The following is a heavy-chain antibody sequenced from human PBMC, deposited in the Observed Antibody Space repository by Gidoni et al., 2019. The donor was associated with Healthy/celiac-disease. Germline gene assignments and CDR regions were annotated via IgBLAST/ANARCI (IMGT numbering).Heavy chain of an antibody. J-gene: IGHJ4*02. Sequence: EVQLVESGGGLVQPGGSLRLSCAASGLTFSNAWMSCVRQAPGKGLEWVGRIKSKTDGGTTDYAAPVKCRFTISRDDSKNTLYLQMNSLKTEDTAVYYCTTDLGGYYDTFDYWGQGTLVTVSS. CDR3: TTDLGGYYDTFDY. CDR1: GLTFSNAW. D-gene: IGHD3-22*01. V-gene: IGHV3-15*01. CDR2: IKSKTDGGTT.